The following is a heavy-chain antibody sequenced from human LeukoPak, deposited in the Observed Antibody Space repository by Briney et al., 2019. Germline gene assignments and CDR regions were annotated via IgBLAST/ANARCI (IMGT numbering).Heavy chain of an antibody. CDR3: AKTARGYNFDYFDS. V-gene: IGHV3-23*01. D-gene: IGHD5-18*01. Sequence: QPGGSLRLSCAASGFTFSSYAMSWVRQAPGKGLEWVSVISGSGGTTNYADSVKGRFTISRDNSKNTLYLQMNSLRAEDTAVYYCAKTARGYNFDYFDSWGQGTLVTVSS. CDR1: GFTFSSYA. CDR2: ISGSGGTT. J-gene: IGHJ4*02.